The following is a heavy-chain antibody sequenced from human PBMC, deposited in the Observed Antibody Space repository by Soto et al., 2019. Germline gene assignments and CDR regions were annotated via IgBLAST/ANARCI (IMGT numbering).Heavy chain of an antibody. D-gene: IGHD4-17*01. V-gene: IGHV3-21*01. J-gene: IGHJ6*02. CDR2: ISSSSSYI. CDR3: ARDLRLATVVTPDYYYYYGMDV. Sequence: VQLVESGGGVVQPGTSLRLSCTASGFSFSSYSMNWVRQAPGKGLEWVSSISSSSSYIYYADSVKGRFTISRDNAKNSLYLQMNSLRAEDTAVYYCARDLRLATVVTPDYYYYYGMDVWGQGTTVTVSS. CDR1: GFSFSSYS.